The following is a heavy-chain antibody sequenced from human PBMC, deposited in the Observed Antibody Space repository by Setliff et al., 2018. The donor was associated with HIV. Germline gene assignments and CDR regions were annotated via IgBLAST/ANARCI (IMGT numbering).Heavy chain of an antibody. CDR1: GYTFNNYA. Sequence: ASVKVSCKASGYTFNNYAMNWVRQAPGQGLELMVWINTNTGNPTYAQGFTGRFVFSLDTSVSTAYLQISSLKAEDTAIYYCARQLLWFGESGLHMDVWGKGTTVTVS. J-gene: IGHJ6*03. V-gene: IGHV7-4-1*02. CDR3: ARQLLWFGESGLHMDV. D-gene: IGHD3-10*01. CDR2: INTNTGNP.